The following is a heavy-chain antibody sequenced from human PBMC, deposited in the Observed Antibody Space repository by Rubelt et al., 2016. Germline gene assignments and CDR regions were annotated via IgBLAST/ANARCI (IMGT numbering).Heavy chain of an antibody. J-gene: IGHJ5*02. D-gene: IGHD1-26*01. Sequence: EVQLVESGGGLVRPGRSLRLSCAASGFTFDDYAMYWVRQAPGKGLQWVSRIKSDGSSTTYADFVKGRFTISRDNAKNTLYLQMNSLRAEDTAVYYCAMFIGSPNVPWGQGTLVTVSS. V-gene: IGHV3-74*02. CDR2: IKSDGSST. CDR3: AMFIGSPNVP. CDR1: GFTFDDYA.